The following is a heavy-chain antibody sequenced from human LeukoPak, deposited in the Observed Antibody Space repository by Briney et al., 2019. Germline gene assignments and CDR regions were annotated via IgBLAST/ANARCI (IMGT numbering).Heavy chain of an antibody. J-gene: IGHJ4*02. CDR1: GGSFTSKA. CDR3: ANYVDTAMAWDY. CDR2: IIPIFGTA. Sequence: ASVKVSCKASGGSFTSKAISWVRQAPGQGLEWMGGIIPIFGTANYAQKFQGRVTITADESTSTAYMELSSLRSEDTAVYYCANYVDTAMAWDYWGQGTLVTVSS. V-gene: IGHV1-69*13. D-gene: IGHD5-18*01.